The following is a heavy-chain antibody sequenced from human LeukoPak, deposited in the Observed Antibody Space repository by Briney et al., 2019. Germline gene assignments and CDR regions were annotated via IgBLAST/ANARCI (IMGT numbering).Heavy chain of an antibody. CDR3: ARGSGGYPYYFDY. V-gene: IGHV4-59*01. Sequence: SETLSLICTVSGGSISSYYWSWIRQPPGKGLEWIGYIYYSGSTNYNPSLKSRVTISVDTSKNQFSLKLSSVTAADTAVYYCARGSGGYPYYFDYWGQGTLVTVSS. CDR2: IYYSGST. CDR1: GGSISSYY. D-gene: IGHD3-16*01. J-gene: IGHJ4*02.